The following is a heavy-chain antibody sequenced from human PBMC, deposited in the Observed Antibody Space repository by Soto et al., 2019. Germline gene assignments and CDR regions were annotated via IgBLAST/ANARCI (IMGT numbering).Heavy chain of an antibody. CDR3: ANFWSGYIGY. Sequence: EVQLLESGGGLVQPGGSLRLSCAASGFTFSSHGMSWVRQAPGKGLEWVSSIRSSADRTYYADSVKGRFIISRDNSKNTVHLQLNSLRAEDTAVYQCANFWSGYIGYWGQGTMVTVSS. D-gene: IGHD3-3*01. J-gene: IGHJ4*02. V-gene: IGHV3-23*01. CDR1: GFTFSSHG. CDR2: IRSSADRT.